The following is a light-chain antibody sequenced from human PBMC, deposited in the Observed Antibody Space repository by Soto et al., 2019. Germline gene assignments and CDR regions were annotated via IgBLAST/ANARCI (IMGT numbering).Light chain of an antibody. J-gene: IGLJ1*01. CDR2: DVT. Sequence: QSALTQPASVSGSPGQSITISCTGTSSDVGGYNFVSWYQQHPDKAPKLMIYDVTNRPSGVSNRISGSKSGYTASLTISVLQAEDEADYYFSSYTSISTYVFGTGTKLTVL. CDR1: SSDVGGYNF. CDR3: SSYTSISTYV. V-gene: IGLV2-14*01.